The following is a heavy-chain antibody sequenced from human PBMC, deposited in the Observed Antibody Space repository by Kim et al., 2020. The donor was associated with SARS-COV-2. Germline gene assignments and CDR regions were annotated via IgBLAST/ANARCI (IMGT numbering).Heavy chain of an antibody. J-gene: IGHJ6*02. CDR1: GYTFTSYA. V-gene: IGHV7-4-1*01. CDR2: INTNTGNP. Sequence: ASVKVSCKASGYTFTSYAMNWVRQAPGQGLEWMGWINTNTGNPTYAQGFTGRFVFSLDTSVSTAYLQICSLKAEDTAVYYCARHRGFSNTGFWSGLPLYYYGMDVWGQGTTVTVSS. CDR3: ARHRGFSNTGFWSGLPLYYYGMDV. D-gene: IGHD3-3*01.